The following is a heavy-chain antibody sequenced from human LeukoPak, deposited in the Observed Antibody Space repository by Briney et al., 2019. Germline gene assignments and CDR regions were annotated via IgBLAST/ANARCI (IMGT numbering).Heavy chain of an antibody. CDR3: AKGPNFWLAPIAFAI. CDR1: GFTFNTYA. CDR2: ISGSGGST. J-gene: IGHJ3*02. V-gene: IGHV3-23*01. Sequence: PGGSLRLSCAASGFTFNTYAMSWVRQAPGKGLEWVSGISGSGGSTYYADSVKGRFTISRDNSKNTLSLHMSSLRAEDAAAYYCAKGPNFWLAPIAFAIWGQGTMVTVSS. D-gene: IGHD3-3*01.